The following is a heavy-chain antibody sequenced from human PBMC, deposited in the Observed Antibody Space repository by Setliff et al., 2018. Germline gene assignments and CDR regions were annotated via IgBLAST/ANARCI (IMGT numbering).Heavy chain of an antibody. CDR2: MNPNSGNT. Sequence: RASVKVSCKASGYTFTSYDINWVRQATGQGLEWMGWMNPNSGNTGYAQKFQGRVTITRNTSISTAYMELSSLRSEDTAVYYCARNTYYDFWSGFYYFDYWGQGTLVTVSS. CDR3: ARNTYYDFWSGFYYFDY. D-gene: IGHD3-3*01. CDR1: GYTFTSYD. V-gene: IGHV1-8*03. J-gene: IGHJ4*02.